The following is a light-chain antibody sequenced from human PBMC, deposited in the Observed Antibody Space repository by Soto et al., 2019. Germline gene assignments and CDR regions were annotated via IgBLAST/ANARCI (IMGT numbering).Light chain of an antibody. CDR1: QSVPKNY. CDR2: GAS. V-gene: IGKV3-20*01. J-gene: IGKJ1*01. CDR3: QQSGLSPPT. Sequence: EIVLTQSPGTLSLSPGERATLSCRASQSVPKNYLAWYQQKPGQAPRLLIYGASSRATGIPDRFSGSGSGTDFTLTISRLEPEDLAVYSCQQSGLSPPTFGQGTKVEIK.